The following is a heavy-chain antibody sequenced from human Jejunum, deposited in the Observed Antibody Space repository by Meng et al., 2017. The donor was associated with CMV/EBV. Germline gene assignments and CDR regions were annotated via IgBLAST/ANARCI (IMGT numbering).Heavy chain of an antibody. CDR1: GVTFSSHS. CDR3: ARLSDS. J-gene: IGHJ4*02. V-gene: IGHV3-23*01. D-gene: IGHD2-15*01. Sequence: LRLSCSASGVTFSSHSMSWVRQAPGKGLKWVASITGSGGNTYYADSVKGRFTISRDNSKNTLYLQMNSLRADDTAVYYCARLSDSWGQGTRVTVSS. CDR2: ITGSGGNT.